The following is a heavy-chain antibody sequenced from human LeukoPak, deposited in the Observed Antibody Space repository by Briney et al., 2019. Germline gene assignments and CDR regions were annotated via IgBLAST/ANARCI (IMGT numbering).Heavy chain of an antibody. CDR1: GLTFSSYL. CDR2: IKEDGSEK. Sequence: GGSLRLSCVGSGLTFSSYLMSWVRQAPGKGLEWVANIKEDGSEKYYVDSVKGRFTISRDNAKNSLYLQMNSLRAEDTAVYYCVRQAGVFWGQGTLVTVSS. CDR3: VRQAGVF. D-gene: IGHD3-10*01. V-gene: IGHV3-7*01. J-gene: IGHJ4*02.